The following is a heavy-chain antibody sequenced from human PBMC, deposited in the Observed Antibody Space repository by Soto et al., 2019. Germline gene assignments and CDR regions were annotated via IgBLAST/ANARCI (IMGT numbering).Heavy chain of an antibody. CDR3: ATAQGSYYDFWSGYLYGMDV. D-gene: IGHD3-3*01. V-gene: IGHV1-69*13. Sequence: SVKVSCKASGGTFSSYAISWVRQAPGQGLEWMGGIIPIFGTANYAQKFQGRVTITADESTSTAYMELSSLRSEDTAVYYCATAQGSYYDFWSGYLYGMDVWGQGTTVTVSS. CDR2: IIPIFGTA. CDR1: GGTFSSYA. J-gene: IGHJ6*02.